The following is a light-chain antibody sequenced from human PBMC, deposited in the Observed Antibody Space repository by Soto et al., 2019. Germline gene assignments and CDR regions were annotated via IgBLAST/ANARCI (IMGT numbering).Light chain of an antibody. J-gene: IGKJ4*01. CDR1: QRVLYSSNNKNY. CDR2: WAS. Sequence: DIVMTQSPDSLAVSLGERATINCKSSQRVLYSSNNKNYLAWYQQKPGQPPKLLIYWASTRESGVPDRFSGSGSGTDFTPTISSLQAEDVAVYYCQQYYSTPLTFGRGTKVEIK. V-gene: IGKV4-1*01. CDR3: QQYYSTPLT.